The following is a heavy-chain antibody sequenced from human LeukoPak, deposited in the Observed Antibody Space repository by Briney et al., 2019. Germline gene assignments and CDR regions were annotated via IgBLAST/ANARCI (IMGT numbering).Heavy chain of an antibody. CDR2: IYYSGST. V-gene: IGHV4-59*01. CDR1: GGSISSYY. J-gene: IGHJ4*02. D-gene: IGHD6-19*01. CDR3: ARGGSGWYGIGY. Sequence: PSETLSLTCTVSGGSISSYYWSWIRQPPGKGLEWIGYIYYSGSTNYNPSLKSRVTISVDTSKNQSSLKLSSVTAADTAVYYCARGGSGWYGIGYWGQGTLVTVSS.